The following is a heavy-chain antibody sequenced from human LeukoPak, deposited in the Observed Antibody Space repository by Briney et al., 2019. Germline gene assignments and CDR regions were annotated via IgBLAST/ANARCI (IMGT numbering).Heavy chain of an antibody. CDR2: ISDSGGNR. J-gene: IGHJ3*02. CDR1: GFTFSSYA. D-gene: IGHD3-10*01. CDR3: AKARSLRGAMMFGFDI. V-gene: IGHV3-23*01. Sequence: GGSLRLSCAASGFTFSSYAMTWVRQAPGKGLEWVSSISDSGGNRYYADSVKGRFTISRDNSKNTLYLQLNSLRVEDTALYYCAKARSLRGAMMFGFDIWGQGTRVTVSS.